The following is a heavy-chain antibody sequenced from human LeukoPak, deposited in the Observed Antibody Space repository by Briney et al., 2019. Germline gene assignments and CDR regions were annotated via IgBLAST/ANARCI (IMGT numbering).Heavy chain of an antibody. CDR3: ARGLCSSTSCDASDAFDV. CDR1: GGSFSGYY. V-gene: IGHV4-34*01. Sequence: SEILSLTCAVYGGSFSGYYWSWIRQPPGKGLEWIGEINHRGITDYNPSLKSRVTISVDTSKNHFSLKLSSVTAADTAVYYCARGLCSSTSCDASDAFDVWGQGTMVTVSS. J-gene: IGHJ3*01. D-gene: IGHD2-2*01. CDR2: INHRGIT.